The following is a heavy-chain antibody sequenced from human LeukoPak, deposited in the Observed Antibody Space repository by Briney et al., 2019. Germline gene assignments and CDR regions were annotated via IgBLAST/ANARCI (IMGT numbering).Heavy chain of an antibody. Sequence: GGSLRLSCAASGFTFSSYAMSWVRQAPRKGLEWVSIISAGGSSVHYADSVKGRFTISRDNSKNTLYLQMNSLTAEDAAIYYCAKSRDCSGGACLSFARWGQGTLVTVSS. CDR3: AKSRDCSGGACLSFAR. CDR1: GFTFSSYA. CDR2: ISAGGSSV. V-gene: IGHV3-23*01. J-gene: IGHJ4*02. D-gene: IGHD2-15*01.